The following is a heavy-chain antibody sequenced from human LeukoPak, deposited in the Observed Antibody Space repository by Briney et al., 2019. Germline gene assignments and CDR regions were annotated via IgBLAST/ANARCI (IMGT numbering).Heavy chain of an antibody. V-gene: IGHV3-21*01. Sequence: GRSLRLSCAASGFTFSSYSMNWVRQAPGKGLEWVSSISSSSSYIYYADSVKGRFTISRDNAKNSLYLQMNSLRAEDTAVYYCARGTIAAAGTEEDYWGQGTLVTVSS. CDR1: GFTFSSYS. J-gene: IGHJ4*02. CDR2: ISSSSSYI. D-gene: IGHD6-13*01. CDR3: ARGTIAAAGTEEDY.